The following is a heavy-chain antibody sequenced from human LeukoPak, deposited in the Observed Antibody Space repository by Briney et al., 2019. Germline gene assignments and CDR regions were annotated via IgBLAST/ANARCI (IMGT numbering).Heavy chain of an antibody. CDR3: ARLQGKWFDP. J-gene: IGHJ5*02. CDR1: GGSVSRNSDY. CDR2: IYYGGST. V-gene: IGHV4-39*07. Sequence: SETLSLNCTVSGGSVSRNSDYWGWIRQPPGKGLEWIGSIYYGGSTYYNPSLKSRVTISVDTSKNQFSLKLSSVTAADTAVYYCARLQGKWFDPWGQGTLVTVSS.